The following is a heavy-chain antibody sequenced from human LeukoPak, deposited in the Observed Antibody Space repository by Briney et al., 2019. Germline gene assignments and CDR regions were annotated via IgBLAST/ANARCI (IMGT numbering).Heavy chain of an antibody. CDR1: GFTFSSYG. D-gene: IGHD1/OR15-1a*01. Sequence: PGGSLRLSCAASGFTFSSYGMHWVRQAPGKGLEWVAVIWYDGSNKYYADSVKGRFTISRDNSKNTLYLQMNSLRAEDTAVYYCARVKGGDNWNNDYWGQGTLVTVSS. J-gene: IGHJ4*02. CDR3: ARVKGGDNWNNDY. CDR2: IWYDGSNK. V-gene: IGHV3-33*01.